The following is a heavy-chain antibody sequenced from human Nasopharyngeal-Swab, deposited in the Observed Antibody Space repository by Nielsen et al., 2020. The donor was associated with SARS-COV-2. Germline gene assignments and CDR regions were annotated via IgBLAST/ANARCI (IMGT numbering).Heavy chain of an antibody. CDR3: ARAIGALAAY. J-gene: IGHJ4*02. V-gene: IGHV3-33*05. Sequence: PGKGLEWVAVISYDGSNKYYADSVKGRFAISRDNSKNTLYLQMNSLRAEDTAVYYCARAIGALAAYWGQGTLVTVSS. D-gene: IGHD2-15*01. CDR2: ISYDGSNK.